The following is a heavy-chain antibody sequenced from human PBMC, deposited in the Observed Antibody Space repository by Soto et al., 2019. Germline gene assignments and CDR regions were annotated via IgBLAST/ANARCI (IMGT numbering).Heavy chain of an antibody. J-gene: IGHJ6*02. CDR2: SNAGNGNT. V-gene: IGHV1-3*01. CDR1: GYTFTSYA. Sequence: GASVKVSCKASGYTFTSYAMHWVRQAPGQRLEWMGWSNAGNGNTKYSQKFQGRVTITRDTSASTAYMELSSLRSEDTAVYYCASFQIEGIAARPLYYGMDVWGRGTTVTVSS. CDR3: ASFQIEGIAARPLYYGMDV. D-gene: IGHD6-6*01.